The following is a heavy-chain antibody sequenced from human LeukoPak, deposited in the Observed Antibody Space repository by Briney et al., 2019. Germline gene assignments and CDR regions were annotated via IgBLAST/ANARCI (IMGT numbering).Heavy chain of an antibody. D-gene: IGHD4-23*01. J-gene: IGHJ5*02. V-gene: IGHV4-39*07. Sequence: PSETLSLTCTVSGGYIITSGHYWGWIRQPPGKGLEWIGSVYYTGVTSTNPSFRSRMSISVDTSKNQFSLNLTSVTAADAAVYYCARERSSSGGHNWFDPWGQGTLVTVSS. CDR1: GGYIITSGHY. CDR3: ARERSSSGGHNWFDP. CDR2: VYYTGVT.